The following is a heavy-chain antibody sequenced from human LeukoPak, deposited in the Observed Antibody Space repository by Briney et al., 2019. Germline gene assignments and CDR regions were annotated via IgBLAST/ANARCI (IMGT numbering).Heavy chain of an antibody. CDR3: ARVYYYYDSSAYRY. CDR1: GGSFSGYY. Sequence: SETLSLTCAVSGGSFSGYYWSWTRQPPGKGLEWIGEINNNESTNYNPSLKSRVTISVDTSKNQFSLRLSSVTAADTAVYYCARVYYYYDSSAYRYWGRGTLVTVSS. J-gene: IGHJ4*02. CDR2: INNNEST. D-gene: IGHD3-22*01. V-gene: IGHV4-34*01.